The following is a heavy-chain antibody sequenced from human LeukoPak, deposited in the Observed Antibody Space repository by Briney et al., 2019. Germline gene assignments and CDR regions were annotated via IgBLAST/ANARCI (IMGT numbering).Heavy chain of an antibody. CDR1: GGSISSSSYY. CDR3: ARDRPAAIRGLDYFDY. V-gene: IGHV4-39*07. Sequence: PSETLSLTCTVSGGSISSSSYYWGWIRQPPGKGLEWIGGIYYSGSTYYNPSLKSRVTISVDTSKNQFSLKLSSVTAADTAVYYCARDRPAAIRGLDYFDYWGQGTLVTVSS. D-gene: IGHD2-2*01. J-gene: IGHJ4*02. CDR2: IYYSGST.